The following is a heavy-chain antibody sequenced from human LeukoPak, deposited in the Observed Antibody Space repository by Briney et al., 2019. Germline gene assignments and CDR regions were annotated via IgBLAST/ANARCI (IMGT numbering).Heavy chain of an antibody. V-gene: IGHV1-18*01. CDR1: GYTFTSYG. Sequence: ASVKVSCKASGYTFTSYGINWVRQAPGQGLEWMGWINACNGNSIYAHKLQGRVPMTTDTSTMTVYMELRSLRSDDTAVYYCARDRRWGREPEIPYYYYCMDVWGQGTTVTVS. D-gene: IGHD1-26*01. J-gene: IGHJ6*02. CDR3: ARDRRWGREPEIPYYYYCMDV. CDR2: INACNGNS.